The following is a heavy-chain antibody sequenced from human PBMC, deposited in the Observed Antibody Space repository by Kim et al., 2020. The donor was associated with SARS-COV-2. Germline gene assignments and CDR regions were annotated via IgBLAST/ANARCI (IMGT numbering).Heavy chain of an antibody. Sequence: SVKVSCKASGGTFSSYAISWVRQAPGQGLEWMGRIIPILGIANYAQKFQGRVTITADKSTSTAYMELSSLRSEDTAVYYCAREADYGGNAEGDAFDIWGQGTMVTVSS. CDR3: AREADYGGNAEGDAFDI. D-gene: IGHD4-17*01. CDR2: IIPILGIA. J-gene: IGHJ3*02. CDR1: GGTFSSYA. V-gene: IGHV1-69*04.